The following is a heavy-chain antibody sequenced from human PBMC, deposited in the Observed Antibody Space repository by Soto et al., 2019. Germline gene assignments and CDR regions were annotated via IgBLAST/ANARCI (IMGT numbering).Heavy chain of an antibody. CDR3: ARDDRRAMAGDNWFDP. J-gene: IGHJ5*02. V-gene: IGHV1-18*01. CDR2: ISADNGHT. CDR1: GYTFSNYG. Sequence: QVQLVQSGAEVKKPGASVRVSCKTSGYTFSNYGISWVRQAPGQGLEWMGWISADNGHTNFTQKLQGRVTMTTDPSTSTAYMELRSLRSDDTAVYYCARDDRRAMAGDNWFDPWGQGTLVTVSS. D-gene: IGHD6-19*01.